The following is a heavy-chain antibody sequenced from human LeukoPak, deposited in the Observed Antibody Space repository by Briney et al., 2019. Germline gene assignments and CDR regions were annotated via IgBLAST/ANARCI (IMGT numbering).Heavy chain of an antibody. V-gene: IGHV3-21*01. CDR3: ARVYYDSSGYYYVGRPREYFDY. CDR2: ITSSSDYI. Sequence: GGSLRLSCAASGFIFSNYTMNWVRQAPGKGLEWVSSITSSSDYIYYADSLKGRFTISRDNAKNSLYLQMDSLRAEDTAVYHCARVYYDSSGYYYVGRPREYFDYWGQGTLVTVSS. D-gene: IGHD3-22*01. CDR1: GFIFSNYT. J-gene: IGHJ4*02.